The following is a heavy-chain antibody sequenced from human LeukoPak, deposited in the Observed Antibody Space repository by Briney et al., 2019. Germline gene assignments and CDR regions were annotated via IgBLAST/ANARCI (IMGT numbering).Heavy chain of an antibody. J-gene: IGHJ4*02. Sequence: SETLSLTCTVSGGSISSGGYYWSWIRQHPGQGLEWIGYIYYSGSTYYNPSLKSRVTISVDTSKNQFSLKLSSVTAADTAVYYCARGHLGYCSSTSCSGEDYWGQGTLVTVSS. CDR1: GGSISSGGYY. CDR2: IYYSGST. D-gene: IGHD2-2*01. V-gene: IGHV4-31*03. CDR3: ARGHLGYCSSTSCSGEDY.